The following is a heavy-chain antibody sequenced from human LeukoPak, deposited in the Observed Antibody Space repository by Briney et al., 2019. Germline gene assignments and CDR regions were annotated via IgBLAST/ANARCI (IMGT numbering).Heavy chain of an antibody. Sequence: ASVKVSCKASGYTFTGYYMHWVRQAPGQGLEWMGWINPNSGGTNYAQKFQGRVTMTRDTSISTAYMELSRLRSDDTAVYYCARGEYSYGYHFDYWGQGTLVTVSS. J-gene: IGHJ4*02. CDR3: ARGEYSYGYHFDY. V-gene: IGHV1-2*02. CDR2: INPNSGGT. CDR1: GYTFTGYY. D-gene: IGHD5-18*01.